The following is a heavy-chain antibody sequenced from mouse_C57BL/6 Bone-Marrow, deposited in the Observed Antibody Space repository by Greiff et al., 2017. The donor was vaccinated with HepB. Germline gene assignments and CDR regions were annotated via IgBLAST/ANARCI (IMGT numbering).Heavy chain of an antibody. CDR3: ERDRYVYVDY. CDR1: GYTFTSYW. Sequence: QVQLQQPGAELVKPGASVKLSCKASGYTFTSYWMHWVKQRPGQGLEWIGMIHPNSGSTNYNEKFKSKATLTVDKSSSTAYMQLSSLTSEDSAVYYCERDRYVYVDYWGQGTTLTVSS. CDR2: IHPNSGST. V-gene: IGHV1-64*01. J-gene: IGHJ2*01.